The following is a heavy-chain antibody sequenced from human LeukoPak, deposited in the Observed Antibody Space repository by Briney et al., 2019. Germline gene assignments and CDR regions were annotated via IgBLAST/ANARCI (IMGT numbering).Heavy chain of an antibody. V-gene: IGHV4-39*01. D-gene: IGHD3-10*01. CDR2: VYYTGSA. Sequence: PSETLSLTCTVSGGSISSTSYHWAWIRQPPGKGLEWIAPVYYTGSAYYNPSLKSRVTISVDPSKSQFSLKLSSVTTADPALFYCARYASGSYFWFDPWGQGTLVTVSS. J-gene: IGHJ5*02. CDR1: GGSISSTSYH. CDR3: ARYASGSYFWFDP.